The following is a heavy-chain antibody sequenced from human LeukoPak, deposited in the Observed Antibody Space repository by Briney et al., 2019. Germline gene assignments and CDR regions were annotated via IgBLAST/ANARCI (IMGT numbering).Heavy chain of an antibody. V-gene: IGHV1-2*02. CDR1: GYTFTGYY. D-gene: IGHD6-13*01. J-gene: IGHJ5*02. Sequence: ASVTVSCKASGYTFTGYYMHWVRQAPGQGLEWMGWINPNSGGTNYAQKFQGRVTMTRDTSISTAYMELSRLRSDDTAVYYCARDWDSWPPVGWFDPWGQGTLVTVSS. CDR2: INPNSGGT. CDR3: ARDWDSWPPVGWFDP.